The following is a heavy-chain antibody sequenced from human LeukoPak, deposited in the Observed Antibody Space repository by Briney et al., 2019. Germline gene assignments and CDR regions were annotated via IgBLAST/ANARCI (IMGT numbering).Heavy chain of an antibody. CDR2: ISYDGSNK. CDR3: ARVRSGSGWYFFDY. J-gene: IGHJ4*02. CDR1: GFTFSSYA. Sequence: PGGSLRLSCAASGFTFSSYAMHWVRQAPGKGLEWVAVISYDGSNKYYADSVKGRFTISRDNSKNTLYLQMNSLRADDTAVYYCARVRSGSGWYFFDYWGQGTLVTVSS. V-gene: IGHV3-30*14. D-gene: IGHD6-19*01.